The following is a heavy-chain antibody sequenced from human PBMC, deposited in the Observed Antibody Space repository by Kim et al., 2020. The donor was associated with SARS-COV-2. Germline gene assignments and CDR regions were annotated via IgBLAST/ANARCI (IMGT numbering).Heavy chain of an antibody. J-gene: IGHJ6*03. CDR1: GGSISSSSYY. CDR3: ARRGSSWRGLAYYYYMDV. V-gene: IGHV4-39*01. D-gene: IGHD6-13*01. CDR2: IYYSGST. Sequence: SETLSLTCTVSGGSISSSSYYWGWIRQPPGKGLEWIGTIYYSGSTYYNPSLKSRVTISVDTSKNQFSLKLSSVTAADTAVYYCARRGSSWRGLAYYYYMDVWGTGTTVTVSS.